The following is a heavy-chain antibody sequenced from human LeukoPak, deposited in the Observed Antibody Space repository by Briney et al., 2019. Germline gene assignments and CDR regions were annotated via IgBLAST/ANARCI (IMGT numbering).Heavy chain of an antibody. V-gene: IGHV4-34*01. Sequence: SETLSLTCAVYGGSFSGYYWSWIRQPPGKGLEWIGEINHSGSTNYNPSLKSRVIISVDTSKNQFSLKLSSVTAADTAVYYCARGPYSYGYYYYYGMDVWGQGTTVTVSS. D-gene: IGHD5-18*01. CDR2: INHSGST. CDR1: GGSFSGYY. CDR3: ARGPYSYGYYYYYGMDV. J-gene: IGHJ6*02.